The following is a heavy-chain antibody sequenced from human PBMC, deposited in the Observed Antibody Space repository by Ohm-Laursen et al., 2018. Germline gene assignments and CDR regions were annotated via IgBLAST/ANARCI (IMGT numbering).Heavy chain of an antibody. V-gene: IGHV3-23*01. CDR2: ISGSGGST. CDR3: AGYYDYVWGSYRSDAFDI. Sequence: SLRLSCAASGFTFSSYAMSWVRQAPGKGLEWVSAISGSGGSTYYADSVKGRFTISRDNSKNTLYLQMNSLRAEDTAVYYCAGYYDYVWGSYRSDAFDIWGQGTMVTVSS. D-gene: IGHD3-16*02. J-gene: IGHJ3*02. CDR1: GFTFSSYA.